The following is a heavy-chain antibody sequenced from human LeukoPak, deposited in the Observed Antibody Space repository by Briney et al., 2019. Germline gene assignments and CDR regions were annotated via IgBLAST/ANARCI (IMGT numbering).Heavy chain of an antibody. D-gene: IGHD3-9*01. CDR2: ISPIFGTA. Sequence: SVTVSCKSSGATFSSYAISWVRQPPGQGLELMGGISPIFGTANGAQKFQGRVTITADKSTSTAYMNLSSLRSADTAVYSCASRPYDILTAYFYYWGQGTLVTVSS. V-gene: IGHV1-69*06. J-gene: IGHJ4*02. CDR3: ASRPYDILTAYFYY. CDR1: GATFSSYA.